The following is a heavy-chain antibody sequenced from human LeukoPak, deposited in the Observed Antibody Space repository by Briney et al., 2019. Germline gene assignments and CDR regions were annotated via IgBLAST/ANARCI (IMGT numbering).Heavy chain of an antibody. Sequence: ASVKVSCKASGGTFSSYAISWVRQAPGQGLEWMGWINPNSGGTNYAQRFQGRVTMTRDTSISTAYMELRSLRSDDTAVYYCAGSGYDANWFDPWGQGTLVTVSS. V-gene: IGHV1-2*02. J-gene: IGHJ5*02. CDR1: GGTFSSYA. CDR3: AGSGYDANWFDP. D-gene: IGHD5-12*01. CDR2: INPNSGGT.